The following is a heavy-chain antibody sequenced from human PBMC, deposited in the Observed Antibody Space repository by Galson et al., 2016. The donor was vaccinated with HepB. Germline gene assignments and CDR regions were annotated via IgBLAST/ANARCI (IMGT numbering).Heavy chain of an antibody. Sequence: SVKVSCKASGYTFSNYAIGWVRQAPGQGLEWMGGIIPLLGSTYYAQKFRGRITVTADEVTSTASMELSSLRSEDTALYYCARPASATTRLFFYFDYWGQGTLVTVSS. CDR1: GYTFSNYA. CDR2: IIPLLGST. V-gene: IGHV1-69*13. J-gene: IGHJ4*02. D-gene: IGHD6-13*01. CDR3: ARPASATTRLFFYFDY.